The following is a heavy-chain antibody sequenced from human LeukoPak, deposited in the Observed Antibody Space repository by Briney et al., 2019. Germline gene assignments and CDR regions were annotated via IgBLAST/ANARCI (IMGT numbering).Heavy chain of an antibody. CDR2: IYSGGNT. V-gene: IGHV3-66*01. D-gene: IGHD5-18*01. CDR1: GFTVSSNY. J-gene: IGHJ4*02. Sequence: PGGSLRLSCAASGFTVSSNYMSWVRQAPGKGLEWVSVIYSGGNTYYADSVRGRFTISRDNSKNTLYLQMNSLRAEDTAVYYCARGIGYSYGYKLDYFDYWGQGTLVTVSS. CDR3: ARGIGYSYGYKLDYFDY.